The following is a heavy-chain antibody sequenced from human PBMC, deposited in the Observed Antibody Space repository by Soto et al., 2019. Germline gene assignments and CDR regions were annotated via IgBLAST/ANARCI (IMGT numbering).Heavy chain of an antibody. J-gene: IGHJ5*02. V-gene: IGHV4-4*02. CDR1: GGSISSSNW. D-gene: IGHD3-16*01. CDR2: IYHSGST. CDR3: ARALRIMITFSWFDP. Sequence: SATLSLTCAVSGGSISSSNWWSWVRQPPGKWLEWIGEIYHSGSTNYNPSLKSRVTISVDKSKNQFSLKLSSVTAADTAVYYCARALRIMITFSWFDPWGQGTLVTVSS.